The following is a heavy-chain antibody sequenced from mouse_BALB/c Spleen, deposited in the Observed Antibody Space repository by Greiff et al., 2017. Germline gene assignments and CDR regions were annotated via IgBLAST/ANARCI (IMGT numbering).Heavy chain of an antibody. CDR3: AIRAATYYAMDY. V-gene: IGHV1S137*01. D-gene: IGHD1-2*01. CDR2: ISTYYGDA. J-gene: IGHJ4*01. Sequence: VQLQQSGAELVRPGVSVKISCKGSGYTFTDYAMHWVKQSHAKSLEWIGVISTYYGDASYNQKFKGKATMTVDKSSSTAYMELARLTSEDSAIYYCAIRAATYYAMDYWGQGTSVTVSS. CDR1: GYTFTDYA.